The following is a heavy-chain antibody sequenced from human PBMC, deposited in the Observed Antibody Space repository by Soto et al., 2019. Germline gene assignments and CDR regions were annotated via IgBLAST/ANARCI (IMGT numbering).Heavy chain of an antibody. CDR3: TRDASRDSSARGWFDP. CDR1: GFTFRSFT. D-gene: IGHD6-13*01. V-gene: IGHV3-21*01. CDR2: ISSNSAYI. Sequence: GGSLRLSCTASGFTFRSFTMNWVRQAPGKGLEWVSTISSNSAYIYYTDALRGRFTISRDNAKNSLHLQMNSRRAEDTAVYYCTRDASRDSSARGWFDPWGPGPLVTVSS. J-gene: IGHJ5*02.